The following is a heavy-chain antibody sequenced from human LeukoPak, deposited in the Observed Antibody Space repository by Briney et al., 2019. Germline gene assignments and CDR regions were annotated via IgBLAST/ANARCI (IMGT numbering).Heavy chain of an antibody. V-gene: IGHV1-18*01. CDR1: GYTFTGYG. J-gene: IGHJ3*02. CDR3: ARRYSGYDYNDAFDI. Sequence: ASVKVSCKASGYTFTGYGISWVRQAPGQGLEWMGWISAYNGNTNYAQKLQGRVTMTTDTSTSTAYMELRSLRSDDTAVYYCARRYSGYDYNDAFDIWGQGTMVTVSS. D-gene: IGHD5-12*01. CDR2: ISAYNGNT.